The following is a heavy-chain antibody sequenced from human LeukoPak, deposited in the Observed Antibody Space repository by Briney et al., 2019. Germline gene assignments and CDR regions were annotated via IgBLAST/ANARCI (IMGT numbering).Heavy chain of an antibody. J-gene: IGHJ5*02. D-gene: IGHD6-19*01. CDR3: ARRAMSVAGTTPNWFDP. V-gene: IGHV4-39*07. CDR2: IYYSGST. CDR1: GGSISSSSYY. Sequence: SETLSLTCTVSGGSISSSSYYWGWIRQPPGKGLEWIGSIYYSGSTYYNPSLKSRVAISVDTSKNQFSLKLSSVTAADTAVYYCARRAMSVAGTTPNWFDPWGQGTLVTVSS.